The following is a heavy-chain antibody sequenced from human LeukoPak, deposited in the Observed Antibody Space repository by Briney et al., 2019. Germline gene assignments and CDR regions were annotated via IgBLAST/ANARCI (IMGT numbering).Heavy chain of an antibody. V-gene: IGHV5-51*01. D-gene: IGHD3-22*01. Sequence: GESLKISCKGSGYSFTSYWIGWVRQMPGKGLEWMGIIYPGDSDTRYSPSFQGQVTISADKSISTAYLQWSSLKASDTAMYCCARPRDSSGYYYGAFDIWGQGTMVTVSS. CDR1: GYSFTSYW. CDR2: IYPGDSDT. J-gene: IGHJ3*02. CDR3: ARPRDSSGYYYGAFDI.